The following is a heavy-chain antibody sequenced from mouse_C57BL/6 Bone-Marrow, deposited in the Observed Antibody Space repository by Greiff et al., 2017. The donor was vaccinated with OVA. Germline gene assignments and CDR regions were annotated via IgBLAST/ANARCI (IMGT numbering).Heavy chain of an antibody. J-gene: IGHJ3*01. CDR1: GFTFSSYT. CDR2: ISGGGGNT. Sequence: DVKLVESGGGLVKPGGSLKLSCAASGFTFSSYTMSWVRQTPEKRLEWVATISGGGGNTYYPDSVKGRFTISRDNAKNTLYLQMSSLRSEDTALYYCARHQNYGNTWFAYWGQGTLVTVSA. D-gene: IGHD2-1*01. CDR3: ARHQNYGNTWFAY. V-gene: IGHV5-9*01.